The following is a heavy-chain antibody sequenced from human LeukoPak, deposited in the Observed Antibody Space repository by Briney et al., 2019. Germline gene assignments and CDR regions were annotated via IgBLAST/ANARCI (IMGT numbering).Heavy chain of an antibody. J-gene: IGHJ5*02. CDR3: ARGPPDCSSPSCYNWFDP. Sequence: ASGKPSCKASGYTFTNYDINWVRQATGQGLEWMGWMNPNSGNTGYAQKFQGRVTMTRNNSISTAYMELSSLRSEDTAVYYCARGPPDCSSPSCYNWFDPWGQGTLVTVSS. V-gene: IGHV1-8*01. CDR1: GYTFTNYD. CDR2: MNPNSGNT. D-gene: IGHD2-2*01.